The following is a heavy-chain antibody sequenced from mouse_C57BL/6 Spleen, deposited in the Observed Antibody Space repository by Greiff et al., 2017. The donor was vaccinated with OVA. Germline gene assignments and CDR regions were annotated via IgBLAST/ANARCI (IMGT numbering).Heavy chain of an antibody. CDR2: ISYDGSN. V-gene: IGHV3-6*01. J-gene: IGHJ4*01. CDR1: GYSITSGYY. D-gene: IGHD1-1*01. Sequence: EVKLMESGPGLVKPSQSLSLTCSVTGYSITSGYYWNWIRQFPGNKLEWMGYISYDGSNNYNPSLKNRISITRDTSKNQFFLKLNSVTTEDTATYYCARSDYYGSLYAMDYWGQGTSVTVSS. CDR3: ARSDYYGSLYAMDY.